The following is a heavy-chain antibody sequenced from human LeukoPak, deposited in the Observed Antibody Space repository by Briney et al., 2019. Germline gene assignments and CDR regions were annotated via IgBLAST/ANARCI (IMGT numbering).Heavy chain of an antibody. D-gene: IGHD1-1*01. CDR3: VRDRAVTGTEDFYFDY. CDR2: INGDGRTT. J-gene: IGHJ4*02. V-gene: IGHV3-74*01. CDR1: GFTFSSYW. Sequence: RSGGSLRLSCAASGFTFSSYWMHWVRQAPGKGLVWVSRINGDGRTTTYADSVKGRFTISRDNAKNTLYLQMNSLRAEDTAVYYCVRDRAVTGTEDFYFDYWGQGTLVTVSS.